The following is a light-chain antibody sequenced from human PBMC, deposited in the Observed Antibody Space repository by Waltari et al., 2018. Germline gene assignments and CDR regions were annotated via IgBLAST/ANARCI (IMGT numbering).Light chain of an antibody. CDR3: QLYGSAPTWT. J-gene: IGKJ1*01. V-gene: IGKV3-20*01. CDR1: KSVSSNY. Sequence: EIVLTPSPGTLSLSPGESATLCCWASKSVSSNYLAWYHHKPGEAPSLLIFGASSRSASSPDRFSGSGSGTDFTLTITRLEPEDFAVYYCQLYGSAPTWTFGQGTKVEIK. CDR2: GAS.